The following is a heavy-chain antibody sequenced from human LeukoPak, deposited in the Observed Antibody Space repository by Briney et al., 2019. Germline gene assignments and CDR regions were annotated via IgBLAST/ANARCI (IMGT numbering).Heavy chain of an antibody. CDR2: ISGSGGST. J-gene: IGHJ4*02. Sequence: GGSLRLSCAASGFTFSSYAMSWVRQAPGKGLEWVSAISGSGGSTYYADSVKGRFTISRDNSKNTLYLQMNSLRAEDTAVYYCAKDRAPVAAAGTSPLDYWGQGTLVTVSS. CDR3: AKDRAPVAAAGTSPLDY. D-gene: IGHD6-13*01. V-gene: IGHV3-23*01. CDR1: GFTFSSYA.